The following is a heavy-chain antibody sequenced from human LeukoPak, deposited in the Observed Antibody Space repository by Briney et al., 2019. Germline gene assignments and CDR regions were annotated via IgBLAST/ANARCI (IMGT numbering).Heavy chain of an antibody. J-gene: IGHJ5*02. CDR2: IFYSGST. CDR3: AREWLRLPWLDP. D-gene: IGHD5-12*01. Sequence: SGALSLTCSVSGGSISSGDYYCSWIRQPPERGLEWIGYIFYSGSTYYNPSLRSRVTISVDTSKNQSSLKLNSVTAADTAVYYCAREWLRLPWLDPWGQGTLVTVSP. V-gene: IGHV4-30-4*01. CDR1: GGSISSGDYY.